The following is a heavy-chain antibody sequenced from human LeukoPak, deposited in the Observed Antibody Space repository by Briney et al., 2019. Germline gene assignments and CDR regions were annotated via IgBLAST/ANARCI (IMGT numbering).Heavy chain of an antibody. CDR2: IYHSGST. V-gene: IGHV4-4*02. D-gene: IGHD5-24*01. CDR1: GGSISSSNR. Sequence: PSETLSLTCAVSGGSISSSNRWSWVRQPPGKGLEWIGEIYHSGSTNYNPSLKSRVTISVDTSKNQFSLKLSSVTAADTAVYYCASEMALGGYYFDYWGQGTLVTVSS. CDR3: ASEMALGGYYFDY. J-gene: IGHJ4*02.